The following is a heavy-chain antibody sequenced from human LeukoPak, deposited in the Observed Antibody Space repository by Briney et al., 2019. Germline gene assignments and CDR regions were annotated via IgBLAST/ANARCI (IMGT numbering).Heavy chain of an antibody. CDR3: ARGGFYGPDNY. D-gene: IGHD2/OR15-2a*01. Sequence: ASVTVSCKASGYTFNGYYMHWARQAPGQGLEWMGWINPNSGGTNHAQNFQGRVTMTRDTSISTAYMELSRLTSDDTAVYYCARGGFYGPDNYWGQGTLVTVSS. V-gene: IGHV1-2*02. J-gene: IGHJ4*02. CDR1: GYTFNGYY. CDR2: INPNSGGT.